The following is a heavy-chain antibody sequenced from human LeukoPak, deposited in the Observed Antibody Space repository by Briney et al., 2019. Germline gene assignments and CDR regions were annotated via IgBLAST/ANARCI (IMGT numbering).Heavy chain of an antibody. CDR2: ISYDGSSK. V-gene: IGHV3-30*04. CDR3: ASEIVATINSLLDC. J-gene: IGHJ4*02. Sequence: GRSLRLSCAASGFTFSSYAMSWVRQAPGKGLEWVAVISYDGSSKYYADSVKGRFTISRDNSKNTLYLQMNSLRAEDTAVYYCASEIVATINSLLDCWGQGTLVTVFS. D-gene: IGHD5-12*01. CDR1: GFTFSSYA.